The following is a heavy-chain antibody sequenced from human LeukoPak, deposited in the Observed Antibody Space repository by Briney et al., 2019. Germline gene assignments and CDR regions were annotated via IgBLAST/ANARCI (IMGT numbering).Heavy chain of an antibody. Sequence: SETLSLTCTVSGVSISSHYWSWIRQSPGKGLEWIGYIFNRGSTNYSPSLKSRVTVSVDASKNQFSLKLSSVTAADTAVYYCARDTAIFEYWGQGTLVSVSS. D-gene: IGHD5-18*01. V-gene: IGHV4-59*11. CDR1: GVSISSHY. CDR3: ARDTAIFEY. J-gene: IGHJ4*02. CDR2: IFNRGST.